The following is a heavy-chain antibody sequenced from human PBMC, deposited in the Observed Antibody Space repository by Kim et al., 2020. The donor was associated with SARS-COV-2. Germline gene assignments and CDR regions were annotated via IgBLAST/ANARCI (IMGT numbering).Heavy chain of an antibody. J-gene: IGHJ6*02. CDR2: ISAYNGNT. V-gene: IGHV1-18*04. CDR1: GYTFTSYG. D-gene: IGHD2-2*01. CDR3: ARYCSSTRCQHYGMDV. Sequence: ASVKVSCKASGYTFTSYGISWVRQAPGQGLEWMGWISAYNGNTNYAQKLQGRVTMTTDTSTSTAYMELRSLRSDDTAVYYCARYCSSTRCQHYGMDVWGQGTTVTVSS.